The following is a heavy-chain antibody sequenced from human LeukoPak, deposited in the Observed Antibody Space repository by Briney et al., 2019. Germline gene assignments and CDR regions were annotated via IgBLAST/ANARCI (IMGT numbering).Heavy chain of an antibody. V-gene: IGHV4-61*01. D-gene: IGHD3-10*01. CDR1: GGSVRSGNFY. CDR2: IYYNGST. Sequence: PSETLSLTCTVSGGSVRSGNFYWSWIRQPPGKGLEWIGYIYYNGSTSYNPSLKSRVTISVDTSKNQFSLKLSSVTAADTAVYYCVRATMFQGLFDYWGQGNLVTVSS. CDR3: VRATMFQGLFDY. J-gene: IGHJ4*02.